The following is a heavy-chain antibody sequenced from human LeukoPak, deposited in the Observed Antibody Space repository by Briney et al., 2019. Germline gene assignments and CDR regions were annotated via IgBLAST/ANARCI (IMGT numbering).Heavy chain of an antibody. CDR2: MNPNSGNP. CDR1: GYTFTSYD. CDR3: ARDNDSRDPPHFDY. V-gene: IGHV1-8*03. Sequence: ASVKVSCKASGYTFTSYDINWVRQATGQGREWMGWMNPNSGNPGYAQKFQGRVTITRNTSISTAYMELSSLRSEDTAVYYCARDNDSRDPPHFDYWGQGTLVTVSS. D-gene: IGHD3-16*01. J-gene: IGHJ4*02.